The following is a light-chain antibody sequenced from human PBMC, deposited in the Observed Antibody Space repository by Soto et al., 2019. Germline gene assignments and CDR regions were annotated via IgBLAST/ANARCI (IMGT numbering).Light chain of an antibody. CDR3: QQYDRSPLT. V-gene: IGKV3-20*01. CDR1: QTVSRSQ. Sequence: VLTQSPGTLPLSPGERATLSCRASQTVSRSQLAWYQQKPGQAPRLLILCASSRATDIPDRFSGSGSGTDFTLTISRLEPEDFAVYYCQQYDRSPLTFGGWTKVEIK. CDR2: CAS. J-gene: IGKJ4*01.